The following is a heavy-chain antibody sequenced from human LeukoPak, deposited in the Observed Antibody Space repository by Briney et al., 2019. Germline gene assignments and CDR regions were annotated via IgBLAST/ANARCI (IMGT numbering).Heavy chain of an antibody. CDR2: IKQGGSEN. D-gene: IGHD4-17*01. V-gene: IGHV3-7*01. Sequence: GGSLRLSCAASGFTFSSYWMSWVRQAPGKGLEWVATIKQGGSENYYVDSVKGRFAISRDDANNSLYLQMNGLRVEDTALYYCVRGPHYGAYTDYFDYWGQGTLVTVSS. CDR3: VRGPHYGAYTDYFDY. CDR1: GFTFSSYW. J-gene: IGHJ4*02.